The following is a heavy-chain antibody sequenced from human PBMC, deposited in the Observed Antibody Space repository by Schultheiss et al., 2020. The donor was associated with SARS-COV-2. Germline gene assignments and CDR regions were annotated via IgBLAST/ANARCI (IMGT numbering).Heavy chain of an antibody. V-gene: IGHV1-69*06. D-gene: IGHD3-3*02. CDR1: GYTFNRYG. Sequence: SVKVSCKASGYTFNRYGISWVRQAPGQGLEWMGGIIPIFGTANYAQKFQGRVTITADKSTSTAYMELSSLRSEDTAVYYCARRRRNVLVSRGTAGWFDPWGQGTLVTVSS. J-gene: IGHJ5*02. CDR2: IIPIFGTA. CDR3: ARRRRNVLVSRGTAGWFDP.